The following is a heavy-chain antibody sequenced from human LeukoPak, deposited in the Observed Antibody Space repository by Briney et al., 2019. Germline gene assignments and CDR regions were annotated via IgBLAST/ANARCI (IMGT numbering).Heavy chain of an antibody. CDR3: ARDGGRKLDY. V-gene: IGHV4-31*03. Sequence: SQTLSLTCTVSGGSISSGGYYWSWIRQHPGKGMEWIGYIYYSGSTYYNPSHKSRVTISVDTSKNQFSLKLSSVTAADTAVYYCARDGGRKLDYWGQGTLVTVSS. J-gene: IGHJ4*02. D-gene: IGHD3-16*01. CDR1: GGSISSGGYY. CDR2: IYYSGST.